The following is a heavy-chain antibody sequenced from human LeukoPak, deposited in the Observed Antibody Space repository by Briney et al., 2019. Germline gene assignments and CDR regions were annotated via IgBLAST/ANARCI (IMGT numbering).Heavy chain of an antibody. Sequence: ANYAQKFQGRVTITTDESTSTAYMELSSLGSEDTAVYYCARGLQEYLFDYWGQGTLVTVSS. J-gene: IGHJ4*02. CDR3: ARGLQEYLFDY. CDR2: A. D-gene: IGHD6-6*01. V-gene: IGHV1-69*05.